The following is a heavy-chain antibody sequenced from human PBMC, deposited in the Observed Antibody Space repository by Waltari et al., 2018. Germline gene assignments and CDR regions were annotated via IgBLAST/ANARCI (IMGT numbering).Heavy chain of an antibody. CDR2: IYHSGGT. D-gene: IGHD6-6*01. CDR1: GASISSSNC. J-gene: IGHJ6*02. V-gene: IGHV4-4*02. CDR3: ARTGAARSHYYGMDV. Sequence: QVQLQESGPGLVKPSGTLSLTCAVSGASISSSNCWSWVRQPPGKGLEWIGEIYHSGGTNYNPSLKSRVTISGDKSKNQFSLKLSSVTAADTAVYYCARTGAARSHYYGMDVWGQGTTVTVSS.